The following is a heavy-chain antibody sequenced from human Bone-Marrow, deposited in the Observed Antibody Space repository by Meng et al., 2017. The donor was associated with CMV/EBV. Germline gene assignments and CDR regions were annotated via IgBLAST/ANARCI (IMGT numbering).Heavy chain of an antibody. D-gene: IGHD3-3*01. Sequence: ASVKVSCKASGYTFTSYGISWVRQAPGQGLEWMGWISAYNGNTNYAQKLQGRVTMTTDTSTSTAYMELRSLRSDDTAVYYCARDFDFWSGYPEYYGMDVWDQGTTVTVSS. V-gene: IGHV1-18*01. CDR1: GYTFTSYG. CDR3: ARDFDFWSGYPEYYGMDV. CDR2: ISAYNGNT. J-gene: IGHJ6*02.